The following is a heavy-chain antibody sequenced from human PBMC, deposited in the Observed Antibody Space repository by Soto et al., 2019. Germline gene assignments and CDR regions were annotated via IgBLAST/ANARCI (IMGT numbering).Heavy chain of an antibody. Sequence: GGSLILSCTASGFTFVDYAMSWFRQAPGKGLEWVGFIRSKAYGGTTEYAASVKGRFTISRDDSKSIAYLQMNSLKTEDTAVYYYTRDRAAERIDCWGQGTLVSVAS. CDR1: GFTFVDYA. CDR2: IRSKAYGGTT. J-gene: IGHJ4*02. V-gene: IGHV3-49*03. D-gene: IGHD6-13*01. CDR3: TRDRAAERIDC.